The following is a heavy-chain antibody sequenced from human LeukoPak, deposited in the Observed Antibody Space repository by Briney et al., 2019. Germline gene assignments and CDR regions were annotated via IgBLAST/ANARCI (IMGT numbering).Heavy chain of an antibody. CDR3: ARDVHYTSSKPGWPFDI. D-gene: IGHD6-6*01. CDR2: ISHDGNNE. Sequence: GGSLRLPCAASGFTFSYYAMHWVRQAPGKGLEWVAFISHDGNNEYYADSVKGRFTIARDNSMHTLFLQMSSLRDDDTAVYYCARDVHYTSSKPGWPFDIWGQGTVVTVSS. V-gene: IGHV3-30*15. J-gene: IGHJ3*02. CDR1: GFTFSYYA.